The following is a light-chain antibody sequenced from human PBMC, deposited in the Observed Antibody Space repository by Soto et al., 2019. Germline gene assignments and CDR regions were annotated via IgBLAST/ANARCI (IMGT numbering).Light chain of an antibody. J-gene: IGKJ2*01. Sequence: EIVMTQSPATLSVSPGERATLSCRASQSVSDNLAWYQKKPGQAPRLLIYGASTRATGIPARFSGSGSGTDFPLTISSLQSADFAIYYCQQSNNWPYTFGQGTKVYIK. CDR1: QSVSDN. CDR2: GAS. V-gene: IGKV3-15*01. CDR3: QQSNNWPYT.